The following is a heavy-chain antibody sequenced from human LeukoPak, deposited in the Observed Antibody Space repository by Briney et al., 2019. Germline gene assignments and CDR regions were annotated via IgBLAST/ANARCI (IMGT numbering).Heavy chain of an antibody. CDR3: ARLRMVRGVIGIYYFDY. J-gene: IGHJ4*02. V-gene: IGHV4-59*01. Sequence: SETLSLTCTVSGGSISRYYWSWIRQPPGKGLEWIGYIYYSGSTNYNPSLKSRVTISVDTSKNQFSLKLNSVTAADTALYYCARLRMVRGVIGIYYFDYWGQGTLVTVSS. D-gene: IGHD3-10*01. CDR1: GGSISRYY. CDR2: IYYSGST.